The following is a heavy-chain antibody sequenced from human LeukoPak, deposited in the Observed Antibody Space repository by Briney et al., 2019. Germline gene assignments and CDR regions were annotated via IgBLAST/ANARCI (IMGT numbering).Heavy chain of an antibody. J-gene: IGHJ5*02. Sequence: ASVKVSCKASGYTFTSYYMHWVRQAPGQGLEWMGIINPSGGSTSYAQKFQGRATMTRDMSTGTDYMELSSLRSEDTAVYYCARDNSVEDTAWWFDPWGQGTLVTVSS. CDR2: INPSGGST. CDR3: ARDNSVEDTAWWFDP. D-gene: IGHD4-23*01. V-gene: IGHV1-46*01. CDR1: GYTFTSYY.